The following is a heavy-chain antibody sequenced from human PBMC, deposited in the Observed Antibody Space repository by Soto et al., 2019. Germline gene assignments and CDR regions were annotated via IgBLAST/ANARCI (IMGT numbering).Heavy chain of an antibody. Sequence: ASVKVSCKDSGYTFTTYGISWVRQAPGQGLGWMGWISTHNGDTNYAQKVQGRVTMTTDTSTRTAYMELRRLRSDDTAVYYFASWPNYYDGSGYPTPWIDSWGQGTLVTVSS. J-gene: IGHJ4*02. V-gene: IGHV1-18*04. CDR3: ASWPNYYDGSGYPTPWIDS. CDR2: ISTHNGDT. D-gene: IGHD3-22*01. CDR1: GYTFTTYG.